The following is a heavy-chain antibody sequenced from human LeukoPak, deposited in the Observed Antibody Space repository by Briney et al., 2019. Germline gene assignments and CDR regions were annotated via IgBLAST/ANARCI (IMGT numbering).Heavy chain of an antibody. CDR2: ISGSGGST. CDR3: ARPRSGASSFDY. J-gene: IGHJ4*02. D-gene: IGHD1-26*01. Sequence: PGGSLRLSCAASGFTFSSYAMSWVRQAPGKGLEWVSAISGSGGSTYYADSVKGRFTISRDNAKNSLYLQMNSLRAEDTAVYYCARPRSGASSFDYWGQGTLVTASS. V-gene: IGHV3-23*01. CDR1: GFTFSSYA.